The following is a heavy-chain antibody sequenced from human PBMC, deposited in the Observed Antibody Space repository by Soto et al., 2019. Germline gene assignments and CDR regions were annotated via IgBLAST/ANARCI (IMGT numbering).Heavy chain of an antibody. CDR1: GFSLSNARMG. D-gene: IGHD3-10*01. V-gene: IGHV2-26*01. Sequence: QVTLKESGPVLLNPTETLTLTCTVSGFSLSNARMGLSWIRQPPGKTLERLAHIFSNDDNSYTTALKTRLTISKDTSKSQLVLIMTDADPVDTATYYCACGGSGNCYAEPFDFWGQGTMVTVSS. J-gene: IGHJ3*01. CDR3: ACGGSGNCYAEPFDF. CDR2: IFSNDDN.